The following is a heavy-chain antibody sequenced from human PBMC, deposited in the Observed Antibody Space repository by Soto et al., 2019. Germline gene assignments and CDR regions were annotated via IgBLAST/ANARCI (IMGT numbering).Heavy chain of an antibody. J-gene: IGHJ4*02. CDR2: IYPDDSDT. Sequence: GESLKISCKGSGYRFSNYYIGWVRQMPGKGLEWMGIIYPDDSDTKYSTAFQGHVTISADKSTSKAYLQWNSLEASDTAIYYCAVFRSSWFGDGRLDSWGPGTLVTVSS. D-gene: IGHD6-13*01. CDR1: GYRFSNYY. CDR3: AVFRSSWFGDGRLDS. V-gene: IGHV5-51*01.